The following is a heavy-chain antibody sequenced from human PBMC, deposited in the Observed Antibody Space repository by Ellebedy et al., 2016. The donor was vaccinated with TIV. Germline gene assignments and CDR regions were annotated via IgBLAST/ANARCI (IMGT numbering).Heavy chain of an antibody. D-gene: IGHD6-19*01. J-gene: IGHJ6*02. Sequence: GESLKISXAASGFTFSSYAMHWVRQAPGKVLEWVEVISYDGSNKYYADSVKGRFTISRDNSKNTLYLQMNSLRAEDTAVYYCARVESSNGWYHVGYYYYGMDVWGQGTTVTVSS. CDR2: ISYDGSNK. V-gene: IGHV3-30-3*01. CDR1: GFTFSSYA. CDR3: ARVESSNGWYHVGYYYYGMDV.